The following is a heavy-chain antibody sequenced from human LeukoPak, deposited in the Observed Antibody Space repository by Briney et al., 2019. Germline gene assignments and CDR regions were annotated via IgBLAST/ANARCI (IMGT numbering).Heavy chain of an antibody. CDR3: AREAREWELQYYYYMDV. CDR1: GFTFDDYA. Sequence: GGSLRLSCAASGFTFDDYAMHWVRQAPGKGLEWVSGISWNSGSIGYADSVKGRFTISRDNAKNSLYLQMNSLRAEDTAVYYCAREAREWELQYYYYMDVWGKGTTVTVSS. CDR2: ISWNSGSI. V-gene: IGHV3-9*01. J-gene: IGHJ6*03. D-gene: IGHD1-26*01.